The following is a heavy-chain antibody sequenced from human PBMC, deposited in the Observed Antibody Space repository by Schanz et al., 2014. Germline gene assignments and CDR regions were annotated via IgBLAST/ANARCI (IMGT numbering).Heavy chain of an antibody. D-gene: IGHD2-2*01. V-gene: IGHV3-15*01. CDR2: IKSKSDGGTT. CDR1: GFTYSSYW. CDR3: TTVDCSSPSCPP. Sequence: EVQLVESGGGLVQPGGSLSLSCAASGFTYSSYWMHWVRQAPGKGLVWVARIKSKSDGGTTDYAAPVQGRFSVSRDDSKNTLFLQINSLKTEDTAVYYCTTVDCSSPSCPPWGQGTLVTVSS. J-gene: IGHJ5*02.